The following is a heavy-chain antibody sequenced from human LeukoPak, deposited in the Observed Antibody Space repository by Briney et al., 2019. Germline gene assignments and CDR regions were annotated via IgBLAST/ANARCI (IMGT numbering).Heavy chain of an antibody. CDR2: MYYSGST. Sequence: SETLSLTCTVSGGSISSGGYYWRWIRQHPGKGLEWIGYMYYSGSTYYNPSLKSRVTISVDTSKNQFSLKLSSVTAADTAVYYCARLRFLEWLPIPTNWFDPWGQGTLVTVSS. J-gene: IGHJ5*02. CDR3: ARLRFLEWLPIPTNWFDP. D-gene: IGHD3-3*01. V-gene: IGHV4-31*03. CDR1: GGSISSGGYY.